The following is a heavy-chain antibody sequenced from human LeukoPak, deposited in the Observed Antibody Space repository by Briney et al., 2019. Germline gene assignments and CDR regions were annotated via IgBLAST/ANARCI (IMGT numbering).Heavy chain of an antibody. D-gene: IGHD1-26*01. CDR2: ITTGGSGT. J-gene: IGHJ4*02. CDR1: GFTFGRYW. V-gene: IGHV3-74*01. CDR3: ARGAIVGANFDY. Sequence: GGSLRLSCADSGFTFGRYWMHWVRPAPGKGRVWVSHITTGGSGTSYADSVKGRFTISRDNAKNTLYLQMNSLRAEDTAVYYCARGAIVGANFDYWGQGTLVTVSS.